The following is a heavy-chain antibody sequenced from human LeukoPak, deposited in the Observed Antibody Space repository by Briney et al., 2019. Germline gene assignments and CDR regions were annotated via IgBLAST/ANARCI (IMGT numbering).Heavy chain of an antibody. CDR2: IYHSGST. Sequence: PSETLSLTCAVSGGSISSSNWWSWVRQPPGKGLEWIGEIYHSGSTNYNPSLKSRVTISVDKSKNQFSLKLSSVTAADTAVYYCARDGGKYYYDSSGYSYWGQGTLVTVSS. CDR3: ARDGGKYYYDSSGYSY. V-gene: IGHV4-4*02. CDR1: GGSISSSNW. D-gene: IGHD3-22*01. J-gene: IGHJ4*02.